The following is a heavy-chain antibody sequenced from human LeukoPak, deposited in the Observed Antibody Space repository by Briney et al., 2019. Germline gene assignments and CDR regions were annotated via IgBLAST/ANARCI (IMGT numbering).Heavy chain of an antibody. D-gene: IGHD3-10*02. CDR2: ISWNSGSI. CDR1: GFTFDDYA. V-gene: IGHV3-9*01. J-gene: IGHJ3*02. Sequence: GRSLRLSCAASGFTFDDYAMHWVRQAPGEGLEWVSGISWNSGSIGYADSVKGRFTISRDNAKNSLYLQMNSLRAEDTALYYCAKEMLGPFDIWGQGTMVTVSS. CDR3: AKEMLGPFDI.